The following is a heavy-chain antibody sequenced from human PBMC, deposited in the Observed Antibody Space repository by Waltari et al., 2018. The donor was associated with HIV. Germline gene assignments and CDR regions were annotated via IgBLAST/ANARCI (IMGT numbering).Heavy chain of an antibody. CDR3: ARLMSTTRFDS. CDR1: GYSITSAHY. J-gene: IGHJ4*02. V-gene: IGHV4-38-2*01. D-gene: IGHD1-7*01. Sequence: QVQLQESDPGLVKPSETLSLPCRVSGYSITSAHYWGWIRQPPGKGLQWIGSISHSGKTYYDPTLKSRINISRDTSKNLFSLELTSVTAADTAVYYCARLMSTTRFDSWGQGTLVSVSS. CDR2: ISHSGKT.